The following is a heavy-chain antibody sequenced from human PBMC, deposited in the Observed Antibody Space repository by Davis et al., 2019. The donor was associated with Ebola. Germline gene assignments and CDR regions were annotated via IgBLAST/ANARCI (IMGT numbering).Heavy chain of an antibody. D-gene: IGHD4-23*01. CDR2: IRHDRSDK. CDR3: ATETGGGTSSAFDI. J-gene: IGHJ3*02. V-gene: IGHV3-30*02. CDR1: EFIFSNHV. Sequence: GESLKISCPASEFIFSNHVMHWVRQAPGKGLEWVAYIRHDRSDKFYADSVKGRFVISRDNSKNTLYPQMNSLRVEDTAVYYCATETGGGTSSAFDIWGQGTMVIVSS.